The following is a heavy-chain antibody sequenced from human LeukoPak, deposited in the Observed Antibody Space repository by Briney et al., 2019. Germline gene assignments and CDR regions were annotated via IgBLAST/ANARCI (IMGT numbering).Heavy chain of an antibody. Sequence: GGSLRLSCAASGFTFSSYAMSWVRQAPGKGLEWVSAISGSGGSTYYADSVKGRFTISRDNSKNTLYLQMNSLRVEDTAVYYCARDPAGSGFAFDSWGQGALVTVSS. J-gene: IGHJ4*02. V-gene: IGHV3-23*01. D-gene: IGHD1-1*01. CDR2: ISGSGGST. CDR1: GFTFSSYA. CDR3: ARDPAGSGFAFDS.